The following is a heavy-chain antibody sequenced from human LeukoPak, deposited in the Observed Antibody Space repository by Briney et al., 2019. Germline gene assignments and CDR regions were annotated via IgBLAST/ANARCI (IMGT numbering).Heavy chain of an antibody. CDR1: GFTVSNNY. CDR3: ARSVEWELLAYFDY. Sequence: PGGSLRLSCAVFGFTVSNNYMHWVRQAPGKGLEWVSVIYSGGNTFYADSVKGRFTISRDNSKNTLYLQMNSLRAEDTAVYYCARSVEWELLAYFDYWGQGTLVTVSS. CDR2: IYSGGNT. J-gene: IGHJ4*02. D-gene: IGHD1-26*01. V-gene: IGHV3-66*02.